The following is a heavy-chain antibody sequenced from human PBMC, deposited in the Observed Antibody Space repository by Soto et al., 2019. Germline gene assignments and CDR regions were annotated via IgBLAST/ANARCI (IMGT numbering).Heavy chain of an antibody. D-gene: IGHD6-6*01. CDR3: ARVGSYSSSSYFDY. CDR1: GGSISSYY. V-gene: IGHV4-59*01. Sequence: SETLSLTCTVSGGSISSYYWSWIRQPPGKGLEWIGYIYYSGSTNYNPSLKSRVTISVDTSKNQFSLKLSSVTAADTAVYYCARVGSYSSSSYFDYWGQGTLVTVSS. J-gene: IGHJ4*02. CDR2: IYYSGST.